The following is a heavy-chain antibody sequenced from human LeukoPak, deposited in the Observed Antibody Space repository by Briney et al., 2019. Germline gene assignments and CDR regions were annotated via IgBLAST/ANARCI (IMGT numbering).Heavy chain of an antibody. CDR3: ARVEDSGYDYRGRFDP. J-gene: IGHJ5*02. D-gene: IGHD5-12*01. CDR2: IYYTGST. Sequence: SETLSLTCTVSGGSISTYYWSWIRQPPGKGLEWLGYIYYTGSTNYNPSLKSRVAISVDTSKNQFSLKLSSVTAADTAVYYCARVEDSGYDYRGRFDPWGQGTLVTVSS. V-gene: IGHV4-59*12. CDR1: GGSISTYY.